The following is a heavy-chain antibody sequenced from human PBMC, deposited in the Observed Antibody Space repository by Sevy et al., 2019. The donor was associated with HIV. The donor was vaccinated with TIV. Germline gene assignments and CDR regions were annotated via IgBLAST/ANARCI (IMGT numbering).Heavy chain of an antibody. CDR1: GFTFSNCA. CDR2: ISFDGSNK. CDR3: AREGVQWLGHFDY. D-gene: IGHD6-19*01. J-gene: IGHJ4*02. V-gene: IGHV3-30-3*01. Sequence: GGSLRLSCAASGFTFSNCAIHWVRQAPGRGLEWVAVISFDGSNKYYADSVKGRFTISRDNSKNTLYLQMNSLRAEDTAVYYCAREGVQWLGHFDYWGQGTLVTVSS.